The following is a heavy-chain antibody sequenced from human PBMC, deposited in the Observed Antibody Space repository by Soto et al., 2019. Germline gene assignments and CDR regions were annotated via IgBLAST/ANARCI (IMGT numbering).Heavy chain of an antibody. CDR3: ARGGWRPIDY. CDR1: GGSISVYY. Sequence: QVQLQESGPGLVKPSETLSLTCTVSGGSISVYYWSWIRQPPGKGLEWIGYIYYSGSTNYNPSLKSRVTISVDTSKNQFSLKLSSVTAADTAVYYCARGGWRPIDYWGQGTLVTVSS. V-gene: IGHV4-59*08. D-gene: IGHD3-3*01. CDR2: IYYSGST. J-gene: IGHJ4*02.